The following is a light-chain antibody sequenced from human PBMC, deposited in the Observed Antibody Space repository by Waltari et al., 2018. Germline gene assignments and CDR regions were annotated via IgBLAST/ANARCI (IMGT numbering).Light chain of an antibody. CDR1: QSLLYTSNNKNY. J-gene: IGKJ1*01. CDR3: LQYLHTPRT. CDR2: WAS. Sequence: VMTQSPDSLAVSLGERATINCKSSQSLLYTSNNKNYLAWYQQKPGQPPKILIYWASIRESGVPDRFSGSGSGTDFTLTSSGLQAEDVASYFCLQYLHTPRTFGQGTKVEIK. V-gene: IGKV4-1*01.